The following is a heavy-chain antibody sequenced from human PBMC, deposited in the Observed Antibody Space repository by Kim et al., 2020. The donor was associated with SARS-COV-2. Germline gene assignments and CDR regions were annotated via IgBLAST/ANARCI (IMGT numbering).Heavy chain of an antibody. CDR2: TFYRSKWFN. J-gene: IGHJ4*02. V-gene: IGHV6-1*01. D-gene: IGHD7-27*01. Sequence: SQTLSLTCAISGDSVSSNSAAWNWIRQSPSRGLEWLGRTFYRSKWFNDYAVSVKSRITINPDTSKNQVSLQLNSVTPEDTAVYYCVRERYRNRWTNWGSFDYWGQGTLVPVSS. CDR3: VRERYRNRWTNWGSFDY. CDR1: GDSVSSNSAA.